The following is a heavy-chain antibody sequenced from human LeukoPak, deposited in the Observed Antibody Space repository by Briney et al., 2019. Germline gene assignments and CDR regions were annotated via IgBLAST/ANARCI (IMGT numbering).Heavy chain of an antibody. CDR1: GGTFSTYA. Sequence: SVKVSCKTSGGTFSTYAINWVRQAPGQGLEWMGRIIPICGRPNYAQKSQGRVTITADKSTSTVYMELSSLRSEDTAVYYCATDPRWEISPTKVWYFDYWGQGTLVTVSS. CDR2: IIPICGRP. V-gene: IGHV1-69*04. J-gene: IGHJ4*02. CDR3: ATDPRWEISPTKVWYFDY. D-gene: IGHD1-26*01.